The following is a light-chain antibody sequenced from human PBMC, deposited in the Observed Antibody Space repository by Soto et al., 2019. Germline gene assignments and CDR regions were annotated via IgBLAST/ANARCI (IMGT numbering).Light chain of an antibody. CDR3: QQYGSSPDT. V-gene: IGKV3-20*01. CDR1: QSVSSSY. CDR2: GAS. J-gene: IGKJ2*01. Sequence: EIVLTQSPGTLSLSPGERATLSCRASQSVSSSYLAWYQQKPGQAPRLLIYGASSRATGIPDRFGGSGSGTDFTLTSSRLEPEDFAVYYCQQYGSSPDTFGQGTKLEIK.